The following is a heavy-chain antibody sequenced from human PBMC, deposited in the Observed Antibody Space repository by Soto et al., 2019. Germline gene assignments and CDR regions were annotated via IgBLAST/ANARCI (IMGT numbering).Heavy chain of an antibody. CDR3: ATIHYDSSGYEDYYGMDV. CDR1: GGTFSSYA. CDR2: IIPIFGTA. D-gene: IGHD3-22*01. Sequence: QVQLVQSGAEVKKPGSSVKVSCKASGGTFSSYAISWVRQAPGQGLEWVGGIIPIFGTANYAQKFQGRVTITADESTSTAYMELSSLRSEDTAVYYCATIHYDSSGYEDYYGMDVWGQGTTVTVSS. V-gene: IGHV1-69*01. J-gene: IGHJ6*02.